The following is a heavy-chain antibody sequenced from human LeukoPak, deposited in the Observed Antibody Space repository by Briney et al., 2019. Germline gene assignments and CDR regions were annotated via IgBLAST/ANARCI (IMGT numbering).Heavy chain of an antibody. J-gene: IGHJ5*01. Sequence: RGSLRLSCVASGFSFGNYAMSWVHQAPGKGLQWVSQISGTGGATWYAGFARDRFTISRDNSKKTLYLQMSGLRVEDTAMYYCVKDPRDTYGTNWFVSWGQGTLLIVSS. V-gene: IGHV3-23*01. D-gene: IGHD2-21*01. CDR2: ISGTGGAT. CDR1: GFSFGNYA. CDR3: VKDPRDTYGTNWFVS.